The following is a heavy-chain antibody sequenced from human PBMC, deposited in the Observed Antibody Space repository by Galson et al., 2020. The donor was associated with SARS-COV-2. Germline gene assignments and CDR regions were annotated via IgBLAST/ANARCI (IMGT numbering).Heavy chain of an antibody. Sequence: SETLYLTCSVSGASINSGNYYWNWIRQPAGKGLEWIARIYSSGGTTDNPSLSSRVTISMDVSKNQFSLTLTSVTAADTAVYYCARGGSNGFWSGYRFEDWGQGTLVTVSS. J-gene: IGHJ4*02. CDR2: IYSSGGT. D-gene: IGHD3-3*01. CDR3: ARGGSNGFWSGYRFED. V-gene: IGHV4-61*02. CDR1: GASINSGNYY.